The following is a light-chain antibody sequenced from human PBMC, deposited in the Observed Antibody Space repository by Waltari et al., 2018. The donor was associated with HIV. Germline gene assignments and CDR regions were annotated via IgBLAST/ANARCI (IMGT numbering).Light chain of an antibody. CDR3: SSYTASSTLDVV. CDR2: EFS. V-gene: IGLV2-14*03. CDR1: SSDIGAYNY. J-gene: IGLJ2*01. Sequence: QSALTQAASVSGSPGQSITISCTGSSSDIGAYNYVSWYHQHPDKVPKPLIYEFSTRPSGISNRFSGSKSGNTASLTSSGLQADDEASYYCSSYTASSTLDVVFGGGTRLTVL.